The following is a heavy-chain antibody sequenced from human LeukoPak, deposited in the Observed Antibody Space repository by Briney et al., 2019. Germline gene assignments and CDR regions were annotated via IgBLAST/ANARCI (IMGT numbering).Heavy chain of an antibody. CDR1: GGSINSYY. D-gene: IGHD3-10*01. CDR3: ARVPMVRGVPIYFDY. Sequence: SETLSLTCTVSGGSINSYYWGWIRQPPGKGLEWIGYISYSGGTNYNPSLKSRVTISVDTSKNRFSLKLSSVTAADTAVYYCARVPMVRGVPIYFDYWGQGTLVAVSS. CDR2: ISYSGGT. J-gene: IGHJ4*02. V-gene: IGHV4-59*12.